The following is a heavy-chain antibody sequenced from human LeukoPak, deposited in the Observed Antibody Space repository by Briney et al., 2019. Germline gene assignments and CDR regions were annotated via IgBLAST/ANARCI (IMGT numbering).Heavy chain of an antibody. V-gene: IGHV3-21*05. CDR1: GFIFSSYS. Sequence: GGSLRLSCAASGFIFSSYSMNWVRQAPGKGLEWVSYISSSSSYIYYADSVKGRFTIYRDNAKNSLYLQMNSLRAEDTAVYYCARSSPHCSSTSCYNDAFDIWGQGTMVTVSS. J-gene: IGHJ3*02. CDR2: ISSSSSYI. D-gene: IGHD2-2*02. CDR3: ARSSPHCSSTSCYNDAFDI.